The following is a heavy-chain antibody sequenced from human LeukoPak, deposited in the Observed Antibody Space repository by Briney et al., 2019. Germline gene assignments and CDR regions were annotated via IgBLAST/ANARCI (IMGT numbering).Heavy chain of an antibody. Sequence: GGSLSLPCQAPGLTFKTYAMTWVGQAPGKGLEWVAGISGTGGSTHYADSVKGRFTISRDNSKNTVYLQMRNLRVEHTAVYYCAKVVAGNIDYYFDYWGQGILVAVSS. D-gene: IGHD2/OR15-2a*01. CDR2: ISGTGGST. CDR3: AKVVAGNIDYYFDY. J-gene: IGHJ4*02. CDR1: GLTFKTYA. V-gene: IGHV3-23*01.